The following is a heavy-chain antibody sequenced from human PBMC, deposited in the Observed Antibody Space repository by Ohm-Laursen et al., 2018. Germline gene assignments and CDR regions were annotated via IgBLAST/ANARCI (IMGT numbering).Heavy chain of an antibody. CDR3: ARRYCSSTSCYRYWFDP. J-gene: IGHJ5*02. CDR1: GFTFSDYY. CDR2: ISSSGSTI. Sequence: SLRLSCAASGFTFSDYYMSWIRQAPGKGLEWVSYISSSGSTIYYADSVKGRFTISRDNAKNSLYLQMNSLRAEDTAVYYCARRYCSSTSCYRYWFDPWGRGTLVTVSS. V-gene: IGHV3-11*01. D-gene: IGHD2-2*01.